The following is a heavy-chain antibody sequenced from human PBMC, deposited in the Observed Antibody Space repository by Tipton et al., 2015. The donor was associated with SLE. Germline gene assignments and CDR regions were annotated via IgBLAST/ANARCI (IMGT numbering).Heavy chain of an antibody. Sequence: SLRLSCAASGFTFRSYAMHWVRQAPGKGLEYVSVISSDGRITYYAVSVKGRFTISRDNTKNTLYLHMGSLRAEDMAVYYCAKDGGSHRFDYWGQGTLVTVSS. CDR3: AKDGGSHRFDY. V-gene: IGHV3-64*02. J-gene: IGHJ4*02. CDR2: ISSDGRIT. CDR1: GFTFRSYA. D-gene: IGHD1-26*01.